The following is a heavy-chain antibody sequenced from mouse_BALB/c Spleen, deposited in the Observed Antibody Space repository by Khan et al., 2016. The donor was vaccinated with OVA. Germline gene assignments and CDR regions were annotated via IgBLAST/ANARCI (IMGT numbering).Heavy chain of an antibody. CDR1: GYIFTSYW. Sequence: VQLQQSGAELVRPGASVKLSCKTSGYIFTSYWIHWVKQRSGQGLEWIASIDPGTDNTYYHEKLKDKATLTADKSTSTAYMQLSSLKSEDSAVYYFARKESLYNCDFWGQGTTLTVSS. J-gene: IGHJ2*01. D-gene: IGHD6-2*01. CDR3: ARKESLYNCDF. V-gene: IGHV1S132*01. CDR2: IDPGTDNT.